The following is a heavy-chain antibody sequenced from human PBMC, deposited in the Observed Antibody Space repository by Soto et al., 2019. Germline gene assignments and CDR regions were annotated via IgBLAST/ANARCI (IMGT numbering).Heavy chain of an antibody. V-gene: IGHV3-33*01. CDR3: ARPYRITMVRGVIIAPHYYYYGMDV. Sequence: QVQLVESGGGVVQPGRSLRLSCAASGFTFSSYGMHWVRQAPGKGLEWVAVIWYDGSNKYYADSVKGRFTISRDNSKNTLYLQMNSLRAEDTAVYYCARPYRITMVRGVIIAPHYYYYGMDVWGQGTTVTVSS. CDR1: GFTFSSYG. D-gene: IGHD3-10*01. CDR2: IWYDGSNK. J-gene: IGHJ6*02.